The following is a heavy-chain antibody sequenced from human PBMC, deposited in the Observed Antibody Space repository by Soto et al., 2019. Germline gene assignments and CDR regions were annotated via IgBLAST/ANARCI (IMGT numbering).Heavy chain of an antibody. V-gene: IGHV1-24*01. J-gene: IGHJ3*02. CDR1: GYTLTELS. D-gene: IGHD3-10*01. Sequence: RASVKVSCKVSGYTLTELSMHWVRQAPGKGLEWMGGFDPEDGETIYAQKFQGRVTMTEDTSTDTAYMELSSLRSEDTAVYYCATESITMVRGVRNDAFDIWGQGTMVTVSS. CDR2: FDPEDGET. CDR3: ATESITMVRGVRNDAFDI.